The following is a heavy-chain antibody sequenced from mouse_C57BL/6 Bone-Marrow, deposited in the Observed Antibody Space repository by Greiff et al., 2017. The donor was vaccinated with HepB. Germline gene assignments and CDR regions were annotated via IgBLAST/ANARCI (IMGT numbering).Heavy chain of an antibody. J-gene: IGHJ2*01. CDR1: GYTFTSYW. CDR3: ARSGDDYDY. V-gene: IGHV1-59*01. Sequence: QVQLKQPGAELVRPGTSVKLSCKASGYTFTSYWMHWVKQRPGQGLEWIGVIDPSDSYTNYNQKFKGKATLTVDTSSSTAYMQLSSLTSEDSAVYYCARSGDDYDYWGQGTTLTVSS. D-gene: IGHD2-4*01. CDR2: IDPSDSYT.